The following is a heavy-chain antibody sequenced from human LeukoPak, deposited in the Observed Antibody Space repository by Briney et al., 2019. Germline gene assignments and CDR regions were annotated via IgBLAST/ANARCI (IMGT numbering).Heavy chain of an antibody. V-gene: IGHV3-30*18. CDR3: AKVGYSSSYYFDY. Sequence: GGSLRLSCAASGFTFSSYSMNWVRQAPGKGLEWVAVISYDGSNKYYADSVKGRFTISRDNSKNTLYLQMNSLRAEDTAAYYCAKVGYSSSYYFDYWGQGTLVTVSS. D-gene: IGHD5-18*01. CDR2: ISYDGSNK. J-gene: IGHJ4*02. CDR1: GFTFSSYS.